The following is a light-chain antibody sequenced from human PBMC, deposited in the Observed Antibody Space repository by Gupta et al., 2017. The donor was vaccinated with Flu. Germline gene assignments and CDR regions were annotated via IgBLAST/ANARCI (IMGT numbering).Light chain of an antibody. CDR1: QGISNY. CDR2: ASS. V-gene: IGKV1-27*01. Sequence: DIQMTQSPSSLSASVGDRVTITCRPSQGISNYLAWYQQKPGKVPKLLIYASSTLQSGVPSRFSGSGSGTDFTLTISSLQAEDVATYYCQKYNSAPRTFGQGTKVEIK. J-gene: IGKJ1*01. CDR3: QKYNSAPRT.